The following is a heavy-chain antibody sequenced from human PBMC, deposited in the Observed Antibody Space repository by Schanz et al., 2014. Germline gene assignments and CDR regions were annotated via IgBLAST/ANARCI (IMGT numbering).Heavy chain of an antibody. Sequence: QVQLQESGPGLVKPSQTLSLTCAVSGGSISSGGYTWSWIRQPPGKGLEWIGYIYYSGSTYYNPSLKSRVTISVDTSKNQFSLRLSSVTAEDTAVYYCARHRTRITIIRAAIITYYYFDQWGQGTLVTVSS. CDR3: ARHRTRITIIRAAIITYYYFDQ. CDR2: IYYSGST. V-gene: IGHV4-30-4*07. J-gene: IGHJ4*02. D-gene: IGHD3-10*01. CDR1: GGSISSGGYT.